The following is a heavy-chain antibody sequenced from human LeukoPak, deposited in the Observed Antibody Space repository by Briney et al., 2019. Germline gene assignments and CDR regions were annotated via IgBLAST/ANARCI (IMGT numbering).Heavy chain of an antibody. CDR1: GYTFTGYY. D-gene: IGHD5-18*01. J-gene: IGHJ6*03. CDR2: INPNSGGT. V-gene: IGHV1-2*02. Sequence: EASVKVSCKASGYTFTGYYMHWVRQAPGQGLEWMGWINPNSGGTNYAQKFQGRVTMTRDASISTAYMELSRLRSDDTAVYYCARGGSGYSYGNYYYYYYMDVWGKGTTVTISS. CDR3: ARGGSGYSYGNYYYYYYMDV.